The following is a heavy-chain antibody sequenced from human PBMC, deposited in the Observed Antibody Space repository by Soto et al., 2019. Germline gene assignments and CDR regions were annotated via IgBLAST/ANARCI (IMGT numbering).Heavy chain of an antibody. CDR3: ARGTPSPLIVRSSRGPWFDP. V-gene: IGHV4-59*08. CDR2: MYYGGRT. D-gene: IGHD2-15*01. CDR1: GGSLSSYY. Sequence: SETLSLTCTFCGGSLSSYYWSWIRPPPGKGLEWIGYMYYGGRTNYNPSLKSRVTISVDTSKMQVSLKLSSVTAADTAVYFCARGTPSPLIVRSSRGPWFDPWGQGNLVT. J-gene: IGHJ5*02.